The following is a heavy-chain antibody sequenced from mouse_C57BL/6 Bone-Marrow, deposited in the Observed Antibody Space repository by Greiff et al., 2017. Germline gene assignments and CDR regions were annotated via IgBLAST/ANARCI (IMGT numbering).Heavy chain of an antibody. D-gene: IGHD4-1*01. CDR1: GLTFTDYY. Sequence: EVKLQESGGGLVQPGGSLSLSCAASGLTFTDYYMSWVRQPPGKALEWLGFIRNKANGYTTEYSASVKGRFTISRDNSQSILYLQMNALRAEDSATYYCARSSNWGRGYFDYWGQGTTLTVSS. CDR3: ARSSNWGRGYFDY. V-gene: IGHV7-3*01. J-gene: IGHJ2*01. CDR2: IRNKANGYTT.